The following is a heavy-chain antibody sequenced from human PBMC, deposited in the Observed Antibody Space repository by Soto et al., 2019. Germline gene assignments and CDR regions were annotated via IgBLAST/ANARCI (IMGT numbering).Heavy chain of an antibody. CDR2: IYGDGTT. D-gene: IGHD4-17*01. CDR3: ARDITVTTPSYLDS. Sequence: GGSLRLSCAASGLTVTSSYMSRVRQAPGKGLEWVSIIYGDGTTYYADSVRGRFTISRDYSKNTLYLQMDSLRAEDTAVYYCARDITVTTPSYLDSWGPGTLVTVSS. V-gene: IGHV3-66*01. J-gene: IGHJ4*02. CDR1: GLTVTSSY.